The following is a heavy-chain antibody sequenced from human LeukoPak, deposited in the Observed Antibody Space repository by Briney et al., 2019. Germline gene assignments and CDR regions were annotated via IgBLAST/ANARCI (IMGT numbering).Heavy chain of an antibody. V-gene: IGHV4-30-4*02. CDR1: GGSISSGDYY. CDR2: IYYSGST. CDR3: ARTFSESYYYYGMDV. D-gene: IGHD1-26*01. Sequence: SETLSLTCTVSGGSISSGDYYWSWIRQPPGKGLEWIGYIYYSGSTYYNPSLKSRVTISVDTSKNQFSLKLSSVTAADTAVYYCARTFSESYYYYGMDVWGQGTTVTVSS. J-gene: IGHJ6*02.